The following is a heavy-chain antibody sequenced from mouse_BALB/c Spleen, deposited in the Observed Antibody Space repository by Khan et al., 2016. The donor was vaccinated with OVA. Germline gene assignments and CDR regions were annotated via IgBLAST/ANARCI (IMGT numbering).Heavy chain of an antibody. V-gene: IGHV1S137*01. CDR3: GGGGGGERFLY. Sequence: VQLQESGAELVRPGVSVKISCKGSGYTFTDFTMHWVKQSHAKSLEWIGVISTYYGDATYNQKFKGKATMTVDKSSNTAYMDLARLTSEDSAIFMGGGGGGGERFLYWGQGTLVTVSA. D-gene: IGHD1-1*01. CDR1: GYTFTDFT. CDR2: ISTYYGDA. J-gene: IGHJ3*01.